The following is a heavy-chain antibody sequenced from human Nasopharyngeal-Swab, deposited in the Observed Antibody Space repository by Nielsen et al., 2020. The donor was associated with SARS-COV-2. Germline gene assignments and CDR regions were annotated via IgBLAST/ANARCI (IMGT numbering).Heavy chain of an antibody. Sequence: VCQAPGKGLEWVSYISSSSSTIYYADSVKGRFTISRDNAKNSLYLQMNSLRDEDTAVYYCARDCWYWSSSQRFDYWGQGTLVTVSS. CDR3: ARDCWYWSSSQRFDY. J-gene: IGHJ4*02. D-gene: IGHD6-13*01. V-gene: IGHV3-48*02. CDR2: ISSSSSTI.